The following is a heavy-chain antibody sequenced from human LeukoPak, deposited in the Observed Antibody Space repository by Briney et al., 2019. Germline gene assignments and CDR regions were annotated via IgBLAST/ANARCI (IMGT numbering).Heavy chain of an antibody. J-gene: IGHJ4*02. CDR2: INGNGGST. D-gene: IGHD3-3*01. V-gene: IGHV3-20*04. Sequence: GGSLRLSCAASGFTFDNYGMSWARQVPGKGLEWVSSINGNGGSTAYADSVKGRFTISRDNVKNSLYLQMNSLRAEDTAFYYCVRHDFWSGFKGGDYWGQGTLVTVSS. CDR3: VRHDFWSGFKGGDY. CDR1: GFTFDNYG.